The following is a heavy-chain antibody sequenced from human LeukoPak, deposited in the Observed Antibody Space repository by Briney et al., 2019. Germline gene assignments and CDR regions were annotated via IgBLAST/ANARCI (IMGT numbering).Heavy chain of an antibody. CDR1: GGSISSGSYY. Sequence: PTETLSLTCTVSGGSISSGSYYWSWIRQPAGKELEWVGRIYTSGTTNYNPSLKSRLTISVDTSKNQFSLKLSSVTAADTAVYYCARVSPPPQYGSSGWYPIIPGRRSFDYWGQGTLVTVSS. J-gene: IGHJ4*02. V-gene: IGHV4-61*02. D-gene: IGHD6-19*01. CDR3: ARVSPPPQYGSSGWYPIIPGRRSFDY. CDR2: IYTSGTT.